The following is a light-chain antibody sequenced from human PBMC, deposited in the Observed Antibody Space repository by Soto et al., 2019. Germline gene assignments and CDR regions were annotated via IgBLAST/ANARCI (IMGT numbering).Light chain of an antibody. CDR1: QSVNTW. CDR3: QQYYSYPLT. Sequence: DIQMTQSPSTLSASVGDRVTIACRASQSVNTWLAWYQKKPGKPPKLLIYDASSLQSGVPSRFSGSGSGTEFTLTISSLQPDDFATYYCQQYYSYPLTFGPGTKVDIK. V-gene: IGKV1-5*01. CDR2: DAS. J-gene: IGKJ3*01.